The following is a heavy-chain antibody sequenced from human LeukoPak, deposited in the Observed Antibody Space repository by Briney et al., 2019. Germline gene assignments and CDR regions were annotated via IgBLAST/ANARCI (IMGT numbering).Heavy chain of an antibody. V-gene: IGHV4-59*01. CDR3: ARDNRYSSGWYFDY. D-gene: IGHD6-19*01. Sequence: PSETLSLTCTVSGGSISSNYWSWIRQPPGKGLKWIGYIYYSGSTNYNPSLKSRVTISVDTSKNQFSLKLSSVTAADTAVYYCARDNRYSSGWYFDYWGQGTLVTVSS. CDR1: GGSISSNY. J-gene: IGHJ4*02. CDR2: IYYSGST.